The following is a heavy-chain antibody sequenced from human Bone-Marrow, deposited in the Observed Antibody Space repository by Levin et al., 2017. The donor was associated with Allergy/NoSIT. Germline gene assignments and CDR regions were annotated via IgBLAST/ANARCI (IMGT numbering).Heavy chain of an antibody. CDR3: AKDVYAYGDYVFDS. CDR2: ISNDGGNT. CDR1: GFIFSHYG. V-gene: IGHV3-30*18. Sequence: GGSLRLSCVASGFIFSHYGMHWVRQAPGKGLEWVSVISNDGGNTHYGDSVKGRFTISRDNSKNTLYLQMNSLRAEDTAVYYCAKDVYAYGDYVFDSWGQGALVTVSS. D-gene: IGHD4-17*01. J-gene: IGHJ4*02.